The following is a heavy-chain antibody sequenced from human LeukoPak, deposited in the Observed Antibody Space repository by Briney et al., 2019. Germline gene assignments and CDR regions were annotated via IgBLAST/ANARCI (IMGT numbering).Heavy chain of an antibody. J-gene: IGHJ3*02. CDR3: AKSSVWYSAFDI. CDR1: GFTFSSYA. CDR2: ISYDGSNK. D-gene: IGHD6-19*01. Sequence: GGSLRLSCAASGFTFSSYAMHWVRQAPGKGLEWVTVISYDGSNKYYADSVKGRFTISRDNSKNTLYLQMNNLRAEDTAVYYFAKSSVWYSAFDIWGQGTMVTVSS. V-gene: IGHV3-30-3*02.